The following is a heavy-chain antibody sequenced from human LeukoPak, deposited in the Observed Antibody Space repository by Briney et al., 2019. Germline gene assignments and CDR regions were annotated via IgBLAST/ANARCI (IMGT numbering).Heavy chain of an antibody. Sequence: SVKLFCKASIGSYSRYAIRCVRQAPGQGLEWMGGIIPIYGTANYAQKFQGRVTITADESTSTAYMELSSPRSEHTDVYYRERGFYDSSGYIPGWGWGQGTLVTVSS. J-gene: IGHJ1*01. D-gene: IGHD3-22*01. CDR3: ERGFYDSSGYIPGWG. CDR2: IIPIYGTA. CDR1: IGSYSRYA. V-gene: IGHV1-69*13.